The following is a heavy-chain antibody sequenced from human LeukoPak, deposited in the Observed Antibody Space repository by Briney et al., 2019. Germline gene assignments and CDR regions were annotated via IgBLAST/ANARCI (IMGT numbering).Heavy chain of an antibody. CDR3: SGCSTVTTYYYSYYMDI. V-gene: IGHV3-7*01. CDR2: IKQDGSGT. J-gene: IGHJ6*03. D-gene: IGHD4-17*01. Sequence: GGSLRLSCAASEFTFSNYWMSWVRLAPGKGMEWVANIKQDGSGTYYMDSVKGRFTISRDNAKNSLYLQMNSLRAEDTAVYYCSGCSTVTTYYYSYYMDIWGKGTTVTVSS. CDR1: EFTFSNYW.